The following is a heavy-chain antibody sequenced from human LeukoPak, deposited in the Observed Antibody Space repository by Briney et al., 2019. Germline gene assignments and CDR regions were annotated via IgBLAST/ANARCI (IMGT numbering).Heavy chain of an antibody. D-gene: IGHD5-24*01. CDR3: ARASDPWLQLT. CDR1: GFTFSNYW. V-gene: IGHV3-7*05. J-gene: IGHJ5*02. CDR2: IKQDGSEK. Sequence: GGSLRLSCAASGFTFSNYWMIWIRQAPGKGLEWVGNIKQDGSEKRYADSVRGRFSISRDNAQTSLYLQMNSLRAEDTAVYYCARASDPWLQLTWGQGTLVTVSS.